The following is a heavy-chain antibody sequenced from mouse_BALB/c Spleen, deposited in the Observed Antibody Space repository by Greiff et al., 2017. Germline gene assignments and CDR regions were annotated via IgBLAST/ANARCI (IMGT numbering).Heavy chain of an antibody. CDR2: IWGDGST. CDR1: GFSFTGYG. V-gene: IGHV2-6-7*01. D-gene: IGHD2-3*01. CDR3: ARDAYDGYYVAAY. J-gene: IGHJ3*01. Sequence: QVQLKEPGPGLVAPSQSLSITCTVSGFSFTGYGVNWVRQPPGKGLEWLGMIWGDGSTDYNSALKSRLSISKDNSKSQVFLKMNSLRTDDTARYYCARDAYDGYYVAAYWGQGTLVTVSA.